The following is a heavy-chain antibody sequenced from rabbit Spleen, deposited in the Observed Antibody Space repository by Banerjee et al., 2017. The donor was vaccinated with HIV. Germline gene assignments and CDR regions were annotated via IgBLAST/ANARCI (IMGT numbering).Heavy chain of an antibody. CDR1: GFIFSDNYA. CDR2: IGTGSGNT. V-gene: IGHV1S40*01. CDR3: ASDPYGENSLNVIL. J-gene: IGHJ4*01. Sequence: QSLEESGGELVKPGASLTLTCTASGFIFSDNYAMCWVRQAPGKGLEWIGCIGTGSGNTYYATWAKGRFTISKTSSTTVTLQMTSLTAADTATYLCASDPYGENSLNVILWGPGTLVTVS. D-gene: IGHD2-1*01.